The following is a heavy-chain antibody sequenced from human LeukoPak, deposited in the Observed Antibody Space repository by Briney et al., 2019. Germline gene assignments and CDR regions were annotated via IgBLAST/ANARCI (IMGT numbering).Heavy chain of an antibody. Sequence: GGSLRLSSAASGFIFSSYWMTWVRQAPGKGLEWVANIKQDGSEKYYVDSVKGRFTISRDNAKNSLDLEMNSLRAEDTAVYYCAREYSGYDRFDYWGQGTLVTVSS. J-gene: IGHJ4*02. V-gene: IGHV3-7*05. CDR1: GFIFSSYW. CDR2: IKQDGSEK. D-gene: IGHD5-12*01. CDR3: AREYSGYDRFDY.